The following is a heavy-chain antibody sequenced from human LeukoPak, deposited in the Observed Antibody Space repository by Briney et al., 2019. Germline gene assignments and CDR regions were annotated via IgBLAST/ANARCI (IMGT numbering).Heavy chain of an antibody. CDR3: ARGGVTGPLANSYFDL. V-gene: IGHV4-30-4*08. CDR1: GGSISSGGYY. J-gene: IGHJ2*01. Sequence: SQTLSLTCTVSGGSISSGGYYWSWIRQPPGKGLEWIGYIYYSGSTYYNPSLKSRVTISVDTSKNQFSLKLSSVTAADTAVYYCARGGVTGPLANSYFDLWGRGTLVTVSS. D-gene: IGHD3-10*01. CDR2: IYYSGST.